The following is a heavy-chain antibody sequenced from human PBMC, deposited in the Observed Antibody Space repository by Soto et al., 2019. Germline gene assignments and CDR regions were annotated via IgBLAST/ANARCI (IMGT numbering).Heavy chain of an antibody. V-gene: IGHV4-31*03. Sequence: QVQLQESGPGLVKPSQTLSLTCTVSGGSISSSGYHWSWIRQHPGKGPEWIGYISYRGSTYYNPSLKGRVTISVDTSKNQFSLKLISVTAADTTVYYCARTSDFGFRDWFDPWGQGTLVTVSS. D-gene: IGHD3-3*01. J-gene: IGHJ5*02. CDR2: ISYRGST. CDR3: ARTSDFGFRDWFDP. CDR1: GGSISSSGYH.